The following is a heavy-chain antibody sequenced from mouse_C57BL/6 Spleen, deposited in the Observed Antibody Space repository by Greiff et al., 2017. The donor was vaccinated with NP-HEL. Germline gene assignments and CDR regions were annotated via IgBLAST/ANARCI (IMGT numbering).Heavy chain of an antibody. CDR3: ASGIMVDYYAMDY. Sequence: QVHVKQSGAELVKPGASVKLSCKASGYTFTSYWMHWVKQRPGRGLEWIGRIDPNSGGTKYNEKFKSKATLTVDKPSSTAYMQLSSLTSEDSAVYYCASGIMVDYYAMDYWGQGTSVTVSS. J-gene: IGHJ4*01. CDR1: GYTFTSYW. D-gene: IGHD2-2*01. CDR2: IDPNSGGT. V-gene: IGHV1-72*01.